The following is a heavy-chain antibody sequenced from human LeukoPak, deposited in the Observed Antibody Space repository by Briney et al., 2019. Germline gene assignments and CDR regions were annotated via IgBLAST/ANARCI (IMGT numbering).Heavy chain of an antibody. CDR1: GGSISSTYYY. Sequence: SETLSLTCTLSGGSISSTYYYWSWIRQPPGKGLEWIEYIYYSGSTNYNPSLKSRVTISVDTSKNQFSLKLSSVTAADTAVYYCARDPGPYCSSTSCYTHWGQGTLVTVSS. CDR2: IYYSGST. CDR3: ARDPGPYCSSTSCYTH. J-gene: IGHJ4*02. D-gene: IGHD2-2*02. V-gene: IGHV4-61*01.